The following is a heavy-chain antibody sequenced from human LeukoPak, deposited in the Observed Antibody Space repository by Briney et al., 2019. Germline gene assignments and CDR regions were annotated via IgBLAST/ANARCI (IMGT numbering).Heavy chain of an antibody. Sequence: IPSETLSLTCTVSGGSISSHYWSWIRQPPGKGLEWLGYIYYSGSTNYNPSLKSRVTISVDTSKNQFSLKLSSVTAADTAVYYCARGGPYCSSTSCYAFDYWGQGTLVTVSS. D-gene: IGHD2-2*01. J-gene: IGHJ4*02. CDR3: ARGGPYCSSTSCYAFDY. V-gene: IGHV4-59*11. CDR2: IYYSGST. CDR1: GGSISSHY.